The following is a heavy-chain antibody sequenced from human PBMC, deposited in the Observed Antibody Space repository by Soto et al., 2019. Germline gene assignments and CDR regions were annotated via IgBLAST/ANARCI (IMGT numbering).Heavy chain of an antibody. Sequence: QITLKESGPTLVKPTQTLTLTCTFSEFSLSTSGVGVGWIRQPPGKALQWLALIYWNNDKRYSPSLKSRLTITKDTSKKQVVLTMTNKDPVDIATYYCAHLVPSTTIAARYFDYWGQGTLVTVSS. CDR3: AHLVPSTTIAARYFDY. J-gene: IGHJ4*02. CDR2: IYWNNDK. V-gene: IGHV2-5*01. D-gene: IGHD6-6*01. CDR1: EFSLSTSGVG.